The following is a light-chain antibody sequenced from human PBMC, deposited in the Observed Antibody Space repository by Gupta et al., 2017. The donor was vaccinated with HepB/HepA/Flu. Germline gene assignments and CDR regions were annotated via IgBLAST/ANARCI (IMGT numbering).Light chain of an antibody. J-gene: IGLJ2*01. CDR1: TGAVTSFQY. CDR3: LLSDSAVGV. Sequence: HAVVPQAPSLTVSLGGTVPPTFGSNTGAVTSFQYPYWFQQKPGQAPRTLIHDTSHKYAWTPARFSGSLRGGKAALTLSDAQAEDEADYYCLLSDSAVGVFGGGTKLTVL. V-gene: IGLV7-46*01. CDR2: DTS.